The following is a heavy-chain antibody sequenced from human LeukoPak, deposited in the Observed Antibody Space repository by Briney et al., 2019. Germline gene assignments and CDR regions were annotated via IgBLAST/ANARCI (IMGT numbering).Heavy chain of an antibody. D-gene: IGHD5-18*01. CDR2: ISYDGSNK. CDR1: GFTFSSYA. J-gene: IGHJ4*02. Sequence: PGRSLRLSCAASGFTFSSYAMHWVRQAPGKGLEWVAVISYDGSNKYYADSVKGRFTISRDNSKNTLYLQMNSLRAEDTAVHYCARGPGYSFSYYFDYWGQGTLVTVSS. V-gene: IGHV3-30-3*01. CDR3: ARGPGYSFSYYFDY.